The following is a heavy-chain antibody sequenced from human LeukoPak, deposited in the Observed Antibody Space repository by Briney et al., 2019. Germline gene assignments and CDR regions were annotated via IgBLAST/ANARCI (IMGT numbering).Heavy chain of an antibody. Sequence: GGSLRLSCAASGFTFDDYGMSWARQAPGKGLEWVSGINWNGGSTGYADSVKGRFTISRDNAKSSLYLQMNSLRAEDTALYHCARDGWRQQLDALGPGSYYYYGMDVWGQGTTVTVSS. V-gene: IGHV3-20*01. J-gene: IGHJ6*02. D-gene: IGHD6-13*01. CDR2: INWNGGST. CDR3: ARDGWRQQLDALGPGSYYYYGMDV. CDR1: GFTFDDYG.